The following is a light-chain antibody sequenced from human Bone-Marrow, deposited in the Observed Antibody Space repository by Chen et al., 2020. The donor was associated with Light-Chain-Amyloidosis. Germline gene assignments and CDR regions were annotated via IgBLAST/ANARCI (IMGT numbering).Light chain of an antibody. CDR1: NIGSTS. Sequence: SYVLTQPSSVSVAPGQTAKIACGGNNIGSTSVHWYQQTPGQAPLLVAYDDSDRPSGIPERLSGSNSGNTATLTISRVEAGDEADYYCQVWDRSSDRPVFGGGTKLTVL. J-gene: IGLJ3*02. CDR2: DDS. V-gene: IGLV3-21*02. CDR3: QVWDRSSDRPV.